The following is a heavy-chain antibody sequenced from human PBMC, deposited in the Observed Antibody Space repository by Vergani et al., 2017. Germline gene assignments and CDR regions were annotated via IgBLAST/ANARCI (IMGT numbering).Heavy chain of an antibody. V-gene: IGHV3-20*04. CDR3: AKDYNIMGALHY. D-gene: IGHD3-22*01. CDR1: GFTFDDYG. Sequence: EVQLVESGGGVVRPGGSLRLSCAASGFTFDDYGMTWVRQAPGKGLEWVSGLTWNGGRTYYADSVTGRFTISRDNSKNTLFLQLKTLRAEDTGVYYCAKDYNIMGALHYWGQGTLVAVSS. J-gene: IGHJ4*02. CDR2: LTWNGGRT.